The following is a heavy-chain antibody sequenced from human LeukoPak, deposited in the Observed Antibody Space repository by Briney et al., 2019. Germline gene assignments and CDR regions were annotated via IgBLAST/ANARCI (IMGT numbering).Heavy chain of an antibody. D-gene: IGHD4-17*01. J-gene: IGHJ4*02. CDR3: ARMTTGLDY. CDR1: GTSFSSYY. CDR2: INHSGYT. V-gene: IGHV4-34*01. Sequence: SETLSLTCAVSGTSFSSYYWSWIRQSPEKGLEWIGEINHSGYTNNNPSLKSRVTMSVDTANNRFSLSLSSVTAADTAVYFCARMTTGLDYWGQGILVTVSS.